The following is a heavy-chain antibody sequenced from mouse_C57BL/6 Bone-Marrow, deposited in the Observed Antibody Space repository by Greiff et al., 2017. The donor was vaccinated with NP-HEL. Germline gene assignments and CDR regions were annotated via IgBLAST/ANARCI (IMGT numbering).Heavy chain of an antibody. J-gene: IGHJ4*01. CDR2: IYPGSGST. Sequence: QVQLQQPGAELVKPGASVKMSCKASGYTFTSHWITWVKQRPGQGLEWIGDIYPGSGSTNYIEKFKSKATLTVDTSSSTAYMQLSSLTSEDSAVYYCARGGSNEGAMDYWGQGTSVTVSS. CDR3: ARGGSNEGAMDY. V-gene: IGHV1-55*01. CDR1: GYTFTSHW. D-gene: IGHD2-5*01.